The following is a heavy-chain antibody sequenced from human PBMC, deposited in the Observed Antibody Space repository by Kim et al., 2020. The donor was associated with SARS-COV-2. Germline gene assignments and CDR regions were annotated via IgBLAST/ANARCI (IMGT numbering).Heavy chain of an antibody. Sequence: IYYSGTHYYNPSRKGRGTISVDTSENQFSLKLTSVTAADTAVYYCATTMGYWGQGTLVTVSS. V-gene: IGHV4-39*01. CDR2: IYYSGTH. CDR3: ATTMGY. J-gene: IGHJ4*02. D-gene: IGHD2-2*01.